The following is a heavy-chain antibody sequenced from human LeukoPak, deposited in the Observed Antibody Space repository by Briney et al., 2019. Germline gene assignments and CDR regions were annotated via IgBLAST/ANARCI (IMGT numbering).Heavy chain of an antibody. CDR2: INPNSGGT. CDR1: GYTFTGYY. CDR3: ARVVPLLWRTGGFDY. D-gene: IGHD3-10*01. J-gene: IGHJ4*02. V-gene: IGHV1-2*02. Sequence: GASVKVSCKASGYTFTGYYMHWVRQAPGQRLEWMGWINPNSGGTNYAQKFQRRVTMTRDTSISTAYMELSRLRSDDTAVYYCARVVPLLWRTGGFDYWGQGTLVTVSS.